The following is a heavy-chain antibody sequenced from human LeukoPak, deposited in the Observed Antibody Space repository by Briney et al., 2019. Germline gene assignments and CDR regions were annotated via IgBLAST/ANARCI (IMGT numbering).Heavy chain of an antibody. D-gene: IGHD1-26*01. V-gene: IGHV4-39*07. J-gene: IGHJ5*02. Sequence: PSETLSLTCTVSGGSISSSSYYWAWIRQPPGKGLEWIGSIHYSGSTYYNPSLQSRVTISIDTSKNQFSLKLRFVTAADTAVYYCTREVRSAWASLDPWGQGTLVIVSS. CDR3: TREVRSAWASLDP. CDR1: GGSISSSSYY. CDR2: IHYSGST.